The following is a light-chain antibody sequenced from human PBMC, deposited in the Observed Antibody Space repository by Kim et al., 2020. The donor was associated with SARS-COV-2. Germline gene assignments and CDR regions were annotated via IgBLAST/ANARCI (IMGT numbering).Light chain of an antibody. CDR3: SSYTTSSTLD. Sequence: QSALTQPASVSGSPGQSITISCTGTSSDVGDYNYVSWYQQHPGKAPKLMIFDVTNRPSGVSNRFSGSKSGNTASLTISGLQAEDEADYYCSSYTTSSTLDFGTGTKVTVL. CDR2: DVT. CDR1: SSDVGDYNY. V-gene: IGLV2-14*03. J-gene: IGLJ1*01.